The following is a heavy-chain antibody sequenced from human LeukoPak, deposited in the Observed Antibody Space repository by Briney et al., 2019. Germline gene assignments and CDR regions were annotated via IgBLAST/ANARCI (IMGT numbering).Heavy chain of an antibody. CDR3: ASARRGYSGYDLDY. CDR2: IYSGGST. D-gene: IGHD5-12*01. J-gene: IGHJ4*02. Sequence: GGSLRLSCAASGFTVSSNYMSWVRQAPGKGLEWDSVIYSGGSTYYADSVKGRFTISRHNSKNTLYLQMNSLRAEDTAVYYCASARRGYSGYDLDYWGQGTLVTVSS. CDR1: GFTVSSNY. V-gene: IGHV3-53*04.